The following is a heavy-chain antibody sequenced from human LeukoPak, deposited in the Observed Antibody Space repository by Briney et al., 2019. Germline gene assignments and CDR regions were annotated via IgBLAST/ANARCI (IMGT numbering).Heavy chain of an antibody. J-gene: IGHJ4*02. Sequence: SETLSLTCTVSGGSISSSGYYWGWIRQPPGKGLEWIGSIYHSGSTYYNPSLKSRVTISVDTSKNQFSLKLSSVTAADTAVYYCARDRGEMATIRYFDYWGQGTPVTVSS. CDR2: IYHSGST. V-gene: IGHV4-39*07. CDR1: GGSISSSGYY. D-gene: IGHD5-24*01. CDR3: ARDRGEMATIRYFDY.